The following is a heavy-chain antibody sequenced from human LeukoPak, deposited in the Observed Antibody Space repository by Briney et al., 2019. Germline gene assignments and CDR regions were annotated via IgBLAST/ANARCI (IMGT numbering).Heavy chain of an antibody. CDR3: AKAAGIAAAGMVDY. CDR2: ISSSSSYI. D-gene: IGHD6-13*01. Sequence: GGSLRLSCAASGFTFSSYSMNWVRQAPGKGLEWVSSISSSSSYIYYADSVKGRFTISRDNAKNSLYLQMNSLRAEDTAVYYCAKAAGIAAAGMVDYWGQGTLVTVSS. V-gene: IGHV3-21*01. CDR1: GFTFSSYS. J-gene: IGHJ4*02.